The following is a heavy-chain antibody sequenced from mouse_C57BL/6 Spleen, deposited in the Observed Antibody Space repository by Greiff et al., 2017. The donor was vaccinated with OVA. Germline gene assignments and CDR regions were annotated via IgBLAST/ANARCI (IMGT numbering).Heavy chain of an antibody. Sequence: EVQLQQSGPELVKPGASVKISCKASGYTFTDYYMNWVKQSHGKSLEWIGDINPNNGGTSYNQKFKGKATLTVDKSSSTAYMELRSLTSEDAAVYYCARLTGTVYAMDYWGQGTSVTVSS. CDR1: GYTFTDYY. CDR3: ARLTGTVYAMDY. D-gene: IGHD4-1*01. J-gene: IGHJ4*01. CDR2: INPNNGGT. V-gene: IGHV1-26*01.